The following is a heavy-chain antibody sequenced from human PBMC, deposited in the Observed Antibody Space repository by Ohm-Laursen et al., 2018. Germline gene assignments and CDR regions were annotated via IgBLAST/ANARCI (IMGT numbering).Heavy chain of an antibody. V-gene: IGHV3-48*01. J-gene: IGHJ6*02. CDR2: ISSSSSTI. CDR1: GFVFSSYS. D-gene: IGHD3-22*01. CDR3: AKDLRSGYSYYYYYYGMDV. Sequence: SLRLSCAASGFVFSSYSMNWVRQAPGKGLEWVSYISSSSSTIYYADSVKGRFTISRDNAKNTLYLQMNSLRAEDTAVYYCAKDLRSGYSYYYYYYGMDVWGQGTTVTVSS.